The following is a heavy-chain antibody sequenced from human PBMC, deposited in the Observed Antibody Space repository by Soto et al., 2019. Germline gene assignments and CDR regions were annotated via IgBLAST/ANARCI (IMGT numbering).Heavy chain of an antibody. V-gene: IGHV3-30-3*01. Sequence: QVQLMESGGGVVQPGRSLRLSCAASGFTFSSYALHWVRQAPGKGLEWVALISYDGSKKYYADSVKGRFTISRDNFKKTLYLQMNSLRAEDTAVYYCAKQWLDGFYYFDSWGQGTLVTVSS. J-gene: IGHJ4*02. CDR3: AKQWLDGFYYFDS. CDR1: GFTFSSYA. D-gene: IGHD6-19*01. CDR2: ISYDGSKK.